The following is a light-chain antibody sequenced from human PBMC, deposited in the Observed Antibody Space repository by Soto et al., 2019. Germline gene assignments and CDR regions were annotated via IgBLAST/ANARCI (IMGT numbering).Light chain of an antibody. V-gene: IGLV4-69*01. CDR2: VSSDGTH. J-gene: IGLJ1*01. Sequence: QPVLTQSPSASASLGASVKLTCTLSSGHSTYVIAWHQQQPEKGPRFLMKVSSDGTHAKGDGIPDRFSGSSSGAERYLTISSLQSEDEADYYCCSYAGSFLKVFGTGTKLTVL. CDR3: CSYAGSFLKV. CDR1: SGHSTYV.